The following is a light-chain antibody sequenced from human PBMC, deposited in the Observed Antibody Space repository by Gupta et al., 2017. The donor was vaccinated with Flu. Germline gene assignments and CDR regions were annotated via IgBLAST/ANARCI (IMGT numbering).Light chain of an antibody. Sequence: DIVMTQSPLSLPVTPGEPASISCRSSQSLLHSNGYNYLDWYLQKSGQSPQLLIYLGSNRASGVPDRFSGSGSGTDFTLKISRVEAEDVGVYYCMQALQTPQLTFGGGTKVEIK. CDR1: QSLLHSNGYNY. CDR3: MQALQTPQLT. J-gene: IGKJ4*01. V-gene: IGKV2-28*01. CDR2: LGS.